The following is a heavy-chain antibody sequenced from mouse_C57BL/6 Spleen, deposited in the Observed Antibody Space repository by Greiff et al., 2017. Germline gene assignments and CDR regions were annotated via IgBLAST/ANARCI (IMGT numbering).Heavy chain of an antibody. CDR3: ARLGDYLAY. Sequence: VQLQQSGPELVKPGASVKISCKASGYAFSSSWMNWVKQRPGKGLEWIGRIYPGDGDTNYNGKFKGKATLTADKSSSTAYMQLSSLTSEDSAVYFCARLGDYLAYWGQGTLVTVSA. D-gene: IGHD2-4*01. CDR1: GYAFSSSW. J-gene: IGHJ3*01. CDR2: IYPGDGDT. V-gene: IGHV1-82*01.